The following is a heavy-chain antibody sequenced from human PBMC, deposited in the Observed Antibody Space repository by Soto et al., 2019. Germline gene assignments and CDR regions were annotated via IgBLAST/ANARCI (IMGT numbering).Heavy chain of an antibody. CDR3: ARRDYGSGSYPDY. Sequence: QVQLVESGGGGVQPGRSLRLSCAASGFTFSSYAMHWVRQAPGKGLEWVAVISYDGGNKYYADSVKGRFTISRDNSKNTLYLHSNSLRAEDRAVYDCARRDYGSGSYPDYWRQVSLVTVSS. D-gene: IGHD3-10*01. CDR1: GFTFSSYA. V-gene: IGHV3-30-3*01. CDR2: ISYDGGNK. J-gene: IGHJ4*02.